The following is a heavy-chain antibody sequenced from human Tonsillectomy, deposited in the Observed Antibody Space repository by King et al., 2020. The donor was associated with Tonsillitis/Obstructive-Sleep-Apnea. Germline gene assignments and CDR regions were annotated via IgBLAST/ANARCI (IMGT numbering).Heavy chain of an antibody. D-gene: IGHD4-17*01. CDR3: ARGPIDYEAAFAI. CDR1: GFTVSVNY. CDR2: ISGGGTT. J-gene: IGHJ3*02. Sequence: VQLVESGGGLVQPGGSLRLSCAASGFTVSVNYMSWVRQAPGEGLEWVSLISGGGTTYNADSVKGRFTISRDNSKNKMYLQMNSLSAEDTAVYYCARGPIDYEAAFAIWGQGTMVTVSS. V-gene: IGHV3-66*01.